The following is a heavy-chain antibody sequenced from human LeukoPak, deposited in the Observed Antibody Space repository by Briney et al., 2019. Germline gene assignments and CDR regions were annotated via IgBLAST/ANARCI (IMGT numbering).Heavy chain of an antibody. CDR2: IYTSGST. V-gene: IGHV4-4*07. Sequence: PSETLSLTCTVSGGSISSYYWSWIRQPAGKGLEWIGRIYTSGSTNYNPSLKSRVTMSVDTSKNQSSLKLSSVTAADTAVYYCARDVGYCSSTSCYNWFDPWGQGTLVTVSS. CDR1: GGSISSYY. CDR3: ARDVGYCSSTSCYNWFDP. D-gene: IGHD2-2*01. J-gene: IGHJ5*02.